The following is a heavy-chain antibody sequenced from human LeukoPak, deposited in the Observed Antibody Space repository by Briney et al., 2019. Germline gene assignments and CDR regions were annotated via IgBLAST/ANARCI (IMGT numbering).Heavy chain of an antibody. CDR1: GYTFTGYY. D-gene: IGHD3-16*01. CDR2: INPNSGGT. CDR3: ARGGLSGRLGEGWFDP. V-gene: IGHV1-2*02. Sequence: GASVKVSCKASGYTFTGYYMHWVRQAPGQGLEWMGWINPNSGGTNYAQKFQGRVTMTRDTSISTAYMELSRLRSDDTAVYYCARGGLSGRLGEGWFDPWGQGTLVTVSS. J-gene: IGHJ5*02.